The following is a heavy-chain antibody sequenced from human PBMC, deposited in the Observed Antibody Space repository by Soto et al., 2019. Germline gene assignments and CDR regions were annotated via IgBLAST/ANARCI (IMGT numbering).Heavy chain of an antibody. J-gene: IGHJ6*02. CDR3: ARHRPQDVLLWFGESGGVARMDV. CDR1: GFTSSSYS. CDR2: ISSGDASI. V-gene: IGHV3-21*01. D-gene: IGHD3-10*01. Sequence: GVLRLSCATSGFTSSSYSMNWVRQAPGKGLEWVSSISSGDASIYYADSVRGRFTISRDNAKNSLFLQMNSLRAEDTAVYYCARHRPQDVLLWFGESGGVARMDVWGQGTTVTVSS.